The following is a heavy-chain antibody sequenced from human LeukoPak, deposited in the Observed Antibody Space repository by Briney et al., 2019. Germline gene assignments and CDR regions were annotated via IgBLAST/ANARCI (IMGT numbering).Heavy chain of an antibody. CDR3: ARVMYSSGWYHYYYMDV. CDR2: ISAYNGNT. Sequence: ASVKVSCKASGYTFTSYGISWVRQAPGQGLEWMGWISAYNGNTNYAQKLQGRVTMTTDTSTSTAYMELRSLRSDDTAVYYCARVMYSSGWYHYYYMDVWGKGTTVTVSS. D-gene: IGHD6-19*01. CDR1: GYTFTSYG. J-gene: IGHJ6*03. V-gene: IGHV1-18*01.